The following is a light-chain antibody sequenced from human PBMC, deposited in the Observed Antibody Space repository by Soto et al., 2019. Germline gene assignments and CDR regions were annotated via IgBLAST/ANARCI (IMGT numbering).Light chain of an antibody. CDR2: DAS. V-gene: IGKV3-11*01. CDR3: QQRSNWPPGVT. J-gene: IGKJ3*01. Sequence: EIVLTQSPATLSLSPGERVTLSCRASQSVSSYLAWYQQTPGQAPRLLIYDASNRATGIPARFSGSGSGTDFTLTISSLEPEDFAVYYCQQRSNWPPGVTFGPGTKVDIK. CDR1: QSVSSY.